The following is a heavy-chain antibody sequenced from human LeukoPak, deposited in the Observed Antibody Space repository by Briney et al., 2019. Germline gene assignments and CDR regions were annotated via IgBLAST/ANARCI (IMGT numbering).Heavy chain of an antibody. D-gene: IGHD5-24*01. V-gene: IGHV3-74*01. CDR3: ARGHPDGYNVYYYYGMDV. J-gene: IGHJ6*02. CDR1: GFTFSSYW. CDR2: INSDGSST. Sequence: PGGSLRLSCAASGFTFSSYWMHWVRQAPGKGLVWVSRINSDGSSTSYADSVKGRFTISRDNAKNTLYLQMNSLRAEDTAVYYCARGHPDGYNVYYYYGMDVWGQGTTATVSS.